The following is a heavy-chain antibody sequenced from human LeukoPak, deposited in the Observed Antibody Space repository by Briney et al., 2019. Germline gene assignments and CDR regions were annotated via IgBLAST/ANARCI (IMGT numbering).Heavy chain of an antibody. CDR3: ARERRDGYSYYFDY. D-gene: IGHD5-24*01. Sequence: SETLSLTCTVSGGSISTGNYYWSWIRQPAGKGLEWIGRVYTSGSTNHNPSLKSRVTISVDRSKNQFSLKLSSVTAADTAVYYCARERRDGYSYYFDYWGQGTLVTVSS. CDR2: VYTSGST. V-gene: IGHV4-61*02. J-gene: IGHJ4*02. CDR1: GGSISTGNYY.